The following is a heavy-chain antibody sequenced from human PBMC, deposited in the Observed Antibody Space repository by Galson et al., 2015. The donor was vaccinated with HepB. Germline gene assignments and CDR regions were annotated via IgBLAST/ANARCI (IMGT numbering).Heavy chain of an antibody. CDR3: ARSRSYCSSTSCPWLGNWFDP. D-gene: IGHD2-2*01. V-gene: IGHV1-18*04. Sequence: SVKVSCKASGYTFTSYGISWVRQAPGQGLEWMGWISAYNGNTNYAQKLQGRVTMTTDTSTSTAYMELRSLRSDDTAVYYCARSRSYCSSTSCPWLGNWFDPWGQGTLVTVSS. J-gene: IGHJ5*02. CDR1: GYTFTSYG. CDR2: ISAYNGNT.